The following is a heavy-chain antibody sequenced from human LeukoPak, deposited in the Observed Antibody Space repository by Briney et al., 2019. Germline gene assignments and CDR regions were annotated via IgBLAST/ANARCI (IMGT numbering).Heavy chain of an antibody. CDR3: ARGAYYYDSSGYNWYFDL. D-gene: IGHD3-22*01. CDR2: IYQSGST. CDR1: GGSISSSNW. V-gene: IGHV4-4*02. Sequence: PSETLSLTCSVSGGSISSSNWWSWVRQPPGKGLEWIGEIYQSGSTNYNPTLKSRVTISVDTSKKQFSLNLSSVTAADTAVYYCARGAYYYDSSGYNWYFDLWGRGTLVTVSS. J-gene: IGHJ2*01.